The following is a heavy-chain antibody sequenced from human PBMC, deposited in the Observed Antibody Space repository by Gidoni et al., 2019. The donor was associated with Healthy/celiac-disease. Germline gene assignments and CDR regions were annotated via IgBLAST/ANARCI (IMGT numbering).Heavy chain of an antibody. CDR3: ARDYYGSGSYYNGGAFDI. CDR2: MNPNSGNT. D-gene: IGHD3-10*01. J-gene: IGHJ3*02. Sequence: QVQLLQSGAEVTQPGASVKVSCKASGYTFTSYYINWVRQATGQGLEWMGWMNPNSGNTGYAQKFQGRVTMTRNTSISTAYMELSSLRSEDTAVYYCARDYYGSGSYYNGGAFDIWGQGTMVTVSS. V-gene: IGHV1-8*01. CDR1: GYTFTSYY.